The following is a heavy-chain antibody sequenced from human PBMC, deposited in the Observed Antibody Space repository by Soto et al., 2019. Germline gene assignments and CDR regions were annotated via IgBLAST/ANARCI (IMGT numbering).Heavy chain of an antibody. Sequence: GGSLRLSCVASGFTFRSYSMNWVRQAPGKGLEWVSSISTSSSYIYYADSVKGRFTISRDNAKNSLYLQMNSLRAEDTAVYYCARRDYYYYGFDVWGQRTTVTVSS. CDR2: ISTSSSYI. CDR3: ARRDYYYYGFDV. J-gene: IGHJ6*02. V-gene: IGHV3-21*01. CDR1: GFTFRSYS.